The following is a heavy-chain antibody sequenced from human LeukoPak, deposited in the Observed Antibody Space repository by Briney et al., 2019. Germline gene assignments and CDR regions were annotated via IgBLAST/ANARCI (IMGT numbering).Heavy chain of an antibody. D-gene: IGHD5-12*01. CDR1: GFTFSNYY. V-gene: IGHV3-11*01. CDR3: ARAWGGYGDTDYYYYGMDV. J-gene: IGHJ6*02. Sequence: GGSLRLSCAASGFTFSNYYMSWIRQAPGKGLEWVAYITYDGSTKYYADSVKGRFTISRDNAKNTLYLQMNSLRAEDTAVYYCARAWGGYGDTDYYYYGMDVWGQGTTVTVSS. CDR2: ITYDGSTK.